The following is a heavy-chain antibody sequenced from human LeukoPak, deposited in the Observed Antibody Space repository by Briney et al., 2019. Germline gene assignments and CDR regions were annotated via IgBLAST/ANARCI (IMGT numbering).Heavy chain of an antibody. D-gene: IGHD3-10*01. CDR2: INPNSGGT. CDR1: GYTFTGYY. Sequence: HGASVKVSCKAPGYTFTGYYMHWVRQAPGQGLEWMGWINPNSGGTNYAQKFQGRVTMTRDTSISTVYMELSRLRSDDTAVYYCARSYYYGSGSYYHYWGQGTLVTVSS. CDR3: ARSYYYGSGSYYHY. V-gene: IGHV1-2*02. J-gene: IGHJ4*02.